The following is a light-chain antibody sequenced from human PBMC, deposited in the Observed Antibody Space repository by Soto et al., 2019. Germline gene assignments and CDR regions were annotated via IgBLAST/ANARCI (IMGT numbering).Light chain of an antibody. V-gene: IGLV1-51*01. CDR3: GTWDVSLNAWV. J-gene: IGLJ3*02. Sequence: QSVLTQPPSVSAAPGQKVTIICSGSSSNIGNNYVSWFQQVPRTAPKPLIYDNNKRPSRIPHRFSGSKSGTSATLGITGLQTGDEADYYCGTWDVSLNAWVFGGGTKLTVL. CDR2: DNN. CDR1: SSNIGNNY.